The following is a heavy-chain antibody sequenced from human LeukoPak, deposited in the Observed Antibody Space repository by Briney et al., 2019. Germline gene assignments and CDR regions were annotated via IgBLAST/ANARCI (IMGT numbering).Heavy chain of an antibody. Sequence: GGSLRLSCAASGFTFSSYAMSWVRQAPGKGLEWVSSISDSGGSTYYADSVKGRFTISRDNSKNTLYLQMNSLRAEDTAVYYCAKDGYCSGGSCYPWYFDYWGQGTLVTVSS. V-gene: IGHV3-23*01. CDR1: GFTFSSYA. J-gene: IGHJ4*02. CDR3: AKDGYCSGGSCYPWYFDY. CDR2: ISDSGGST. D-gene: IGHD2-15*01.